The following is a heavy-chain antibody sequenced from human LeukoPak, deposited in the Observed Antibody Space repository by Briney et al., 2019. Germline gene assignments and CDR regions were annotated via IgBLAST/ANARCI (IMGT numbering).Heavy chain of an antibody. V-gene: IGHV3-7*01. CDR3: AREDSSGYYPPVDY. J-gene: IGHJ4*02. CDR1: GFAFSGDW. CDR2: INQDESER. D-gene: IGHD3-22*01. Sequence: GGSLRLSCVTTGFAFSGDWMSWVRQAPGKGLEWVANINQDESERFVVDSLRGRVTISRDNTGNSLYLQMNSLRAEDTAVYYCAREDSSGYYPPVDYWGQGTLVTVSS.